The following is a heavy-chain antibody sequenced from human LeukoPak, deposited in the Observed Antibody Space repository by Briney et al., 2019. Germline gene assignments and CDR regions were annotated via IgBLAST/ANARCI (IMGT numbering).Heavy chain of an antibody. CDR1: GFTFSSYE. CDR3: AREGDTIGYYFDY. V-gene: IGHV3-48*03. J-gene: IGHJ4*02. D-gene: IGHD3-16*01. Sequence: GGSLRLSCAASGFTFSSYEMNWVRQAPGKGLEWVSYISSSGSTIYYADSVEGRFTISRDNAKNSLYLQMNSLRAEDTAAYYCAREGDTIGYYFDYWGQGTLVTVSS. CDR2: ISSSGSTI.